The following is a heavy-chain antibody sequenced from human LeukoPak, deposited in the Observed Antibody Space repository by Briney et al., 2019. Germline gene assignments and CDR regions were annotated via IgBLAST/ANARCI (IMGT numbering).Heavy chain of an antibody. V-gene: IGHV1-69*05. CDR3: ARDKGRALLSSRYYYYYYMDV. CDR1: GGTFSSYA. J-gene: IGHJ6*03. CDR2: IIPIFGTA. D-gene: IGHD2-2*01. Sequence: WASVKVSCKASGGTFSSYAISWVRQAPGQGLEWMGGIIPIFGTANYAQKFQGRVTITTDESTSTAYMELSSLRSEDTAVYYCARDKGRALLSSRYYYYYYMDVWGKGTTVTVSS.